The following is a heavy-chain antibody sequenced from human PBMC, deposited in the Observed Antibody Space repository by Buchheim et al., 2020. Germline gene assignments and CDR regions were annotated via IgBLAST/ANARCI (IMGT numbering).Heavy chain of an antibody. CDR2: IYYSGST. Sequence: QVQLQESGPGLVKPSETLSPTCTVSGGSISSYYWSWIRQPPGKGLEWIGYIYYSGSTNYNPSLKSRVTISVDTSKNQFSLKLSSVTAADTAVYYCARGLNFHYYYGMDVWGQGTT. J-gene: IGHJ6*02. CDR3: ARGLNFHYYYGMDV. V-gene: IGHV4-59*01. CDR1: GGSISSYY.